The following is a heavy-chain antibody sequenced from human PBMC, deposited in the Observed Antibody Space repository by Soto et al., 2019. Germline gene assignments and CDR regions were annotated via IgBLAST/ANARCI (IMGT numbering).Heavy chain of an antibody. J-gene: IGHJ4*02. Sequence: QVQLQESGPGLVKPSETLSLTCTVSGGSISSYYWSWIRQPPGKGLEWIGYIYYSGSTNYNPSLTSRVTISIDTSNNQFSLKLSSVTAADTAVYYCARRYGTLFDYWGQGTLVTVSS. D-gene: IGHD4-17*01. CDR3: ARRYGTLFDY. V-gene: IGHV4-59*08. CDR2: IYYSGST. CDR1: GGSISSYY.